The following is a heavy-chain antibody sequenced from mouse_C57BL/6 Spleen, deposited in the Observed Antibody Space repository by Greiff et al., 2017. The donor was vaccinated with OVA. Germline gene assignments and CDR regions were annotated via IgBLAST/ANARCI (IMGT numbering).Heavy chain of an antibody. Sequence: GGGLVQPKGSLKLSCAASGFSFNTYAMNWVRQAPGKGLEWVARIRSKSNNYATYYADSVKDRFTISRDDSESMLYLQMNNLKTEDTAMYYGVRRRGYGNYEYFDVWGTGTTVTVSS. CDR3: VRRRGYGNYEYFDV. D-gene: IGHD2-1*01. CDR1: GFSFNTYA. CDR2: IRSKSNNYAT. J-gene: IGHJ1*03. V-gene: IGHV10-1*01.